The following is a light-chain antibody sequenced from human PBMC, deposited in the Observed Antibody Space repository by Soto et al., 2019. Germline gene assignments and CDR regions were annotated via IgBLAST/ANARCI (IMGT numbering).Light chain of an antibody. V-gene: IGKV3-11*01. CDR2: DTS. J-gene: IGKJ3*01. CDR1: QSVTNS. CDR3: QQRSNWPPEIT. Sequence: EIVLTQSPATLSLSPGERATLSCRASQSVTNSLAWYQQKPGQAPTILIYDTSKRATGIPARFSGSGSGTDFILTISSLEPEDFALYYCQQRSNWPPEITFGPGTKVDNK.